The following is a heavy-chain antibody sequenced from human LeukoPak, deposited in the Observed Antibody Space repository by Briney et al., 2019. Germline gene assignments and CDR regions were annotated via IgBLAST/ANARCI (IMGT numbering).Heavy chain of an antibody. V-gene: IGHV3-48*03. CDR2: ISSSGSTI. CDR1: GFTFSSYE. D-gene: IGHD5-12*01. J-gene: IGHJ5*02. Sequence: PGGSLRLSCAASGFTFSSYEMNWVRQAPGKGLEWVSYISSSGSTIYYADSVKGRFTISRDNAKNSLYLQMNSLRAEDTAVYYCARGYSGYDSEGHYNWFDPWGQGTLVTVSS. CDR3: ARGYSGYDSEGHYNWFDP.